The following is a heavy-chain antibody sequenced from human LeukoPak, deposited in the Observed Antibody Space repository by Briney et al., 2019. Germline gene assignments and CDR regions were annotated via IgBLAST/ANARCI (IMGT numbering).Heavy chain of an antibody. J-gene: IGHJ4*02. CDR3: ATLRGYSYGHGFDY. D-gene: IGHD5-18*01. CDR2: INHSGST. CDR1: GGSFSGYY. V-gene: IGHV4-34*01. Sequence: SETLSPTCAVYGGSFSGYYWSWIRQPPGKGLEWIGEINHSGSTNYNPSLKSRVTISVDTSKNQFSLKLSSVTAADTAVYYCATLRGYSYGHGFDYWGQGTLVTVSS.